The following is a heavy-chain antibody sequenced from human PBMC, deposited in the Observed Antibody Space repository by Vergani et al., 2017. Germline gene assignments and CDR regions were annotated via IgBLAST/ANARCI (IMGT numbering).Heavy chain of an antibody. CDR1: GGSISSSSYY. Sequence: QLQLQESGPGLVKPSETLSLTCTVSGGSISSSSYYWGWIRQPPGKGLEWIGSIYYSGSTYYNPSLKSRVTISVDTSKYQFSLKLSSLTAADTAVYYCARRATYYDSSGYYDGFDYWGQGTLVTVSS. CDR2: IYYSGST. D-gene: IGHD3-22*01. CDR3: ARRATYYDSSGYYDGFDY. V-gene: IGHV4-39*01. J-gene: IGHJ4*02.